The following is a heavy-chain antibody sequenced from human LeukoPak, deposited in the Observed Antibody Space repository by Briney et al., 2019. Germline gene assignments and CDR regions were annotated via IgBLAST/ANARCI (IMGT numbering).Heavy chain of an antibody. J-gene: IGHJ4*02. CDR1: GFTFSGYY. V-gene: IGHV3-11*04. Sequence: PGGSLRLSCAASGFTFSGYYMSWIRQAPGKGLEWVSYISSLRTSIYYTDSVKGRFTISRDNAKNSLYLQMNNLRAEDTAVYYCGRDKEDWGQGTLVTVSS. CDR2: ISSLRTSI. CDR3: GRDKED.